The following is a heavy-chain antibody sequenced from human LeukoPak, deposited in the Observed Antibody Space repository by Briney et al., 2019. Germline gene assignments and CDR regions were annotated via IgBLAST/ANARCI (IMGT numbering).Heavy chain of an antibody. CDR1: GYAFTSYH. Sequence: ASVKVSCKASGYAFTSYHIHWMRQAPGQGLGWMGIIIPSSGSTTYAQKFQGRVTMTRDTSTSTVYMELSSLTSDNTAVYFCARSDYNDYRGLGFWGQGTLVTVSS. J-gene: IGHJ4*02. CDR3: ARSDYNDYRGLGF. CDR2: IIPSSGST. V-gene: IGHV1-46*01. D-gene: IGHD4-11*01.